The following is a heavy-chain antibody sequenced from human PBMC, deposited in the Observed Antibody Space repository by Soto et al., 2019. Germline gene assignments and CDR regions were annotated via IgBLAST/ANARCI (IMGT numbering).Heavy chain of an antibody. CDR3: AREGTTGSVNWFDP. CDR2: IYSGGST. CDR1: GFTVSSNY. J-gene: IGHJ5*02. D-gene: IGHD1-7*01. Sequence: LSLTCAASGFTVSSNYMSWVRQAPGKGLEWVSVIYSGGSTYYADSVKGRFTISRDNSKNTLYLQMNSLGAEDTAVYYCAREGTTGSVNWFDPWGQGTLVTVSS. V-gene: IGHV3-66*01.